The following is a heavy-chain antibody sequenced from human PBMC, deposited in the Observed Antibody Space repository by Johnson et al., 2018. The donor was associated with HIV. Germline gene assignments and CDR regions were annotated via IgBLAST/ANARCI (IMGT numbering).Heavy chain of an antibody. V-gene: IGHV3-74*03. CDR1: GFTFDDYG. CDR3: ARKQWLEVPSDALDV. J-gene: IGHJ3*01. CDR2: IYSDGSDS. D-gene: IGHD6-19*01. Sequence: VQLVESGGGLVQPGRSLRLSCAASGFTFDDYGMSWVRQAPGKGLEWVARIYSDGSDSAYADSVKGRFTISRDNAKKTLYLQMNSLRAEDTAVYYCARKQWLEVPSDALDVWGQGTMVTVSS.